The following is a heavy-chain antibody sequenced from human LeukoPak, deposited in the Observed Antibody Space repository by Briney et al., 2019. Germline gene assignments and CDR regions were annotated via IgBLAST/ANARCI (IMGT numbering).Heavy chain of an antibody. CDR1: GGSFSGYY. V-gene: IGHV4-34*01. CDR2: INHSGST. Sequence: SETLSLTCAAYGGSFSGYYWSWIRQPPGKGLEWIGEINHSGSTNYNPSLKSRVTISVDTSKNQFSLKLSSVTAADTAVYYCARGSSGWYLYYYYYGMDVWGQGTTVTVSS. D-gene: IGHD6-19*01. CDR3: ARGSSGWYLYYYYYGMDV. J-gene: IGHJ6*02.